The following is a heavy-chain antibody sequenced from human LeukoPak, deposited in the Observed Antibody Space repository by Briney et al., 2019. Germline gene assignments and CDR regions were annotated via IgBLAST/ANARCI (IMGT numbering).Heavy chain of an antibody. CDR3: AKDREYYFDY. J-gene: IGHJ4*02. CDR1: GFTFSTYA. CDR2: ISSSGGST. Sequence: GGSLRLSCAASGFTFSTYAMSWVRQAPGKGLEWVSTISSSGGSTYHAYSVKGRFTISRDNSKNTLYLQMNSLRAEDTAVYYCAKDREYYFDYWGQGTLVTVSS. V-gene: IGHV3-23*01. D-gene: IGHD3-10*01.